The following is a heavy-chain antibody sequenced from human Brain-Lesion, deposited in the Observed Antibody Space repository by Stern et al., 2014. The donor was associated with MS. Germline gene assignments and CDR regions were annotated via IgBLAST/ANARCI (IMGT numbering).Heavy chain of an antibody. J-gene: IGHJ4*02. CDR2: IYYRGST. D-gene: IGHD3-10*01. V-gene: IGHV4-39*01. CDR1: GGSISSSSYY. Sequence: QVQLMQSGPGLVKPSETLSLTCTVSGGSISSSSYYWGWIRQPPGKGLEWIGSIYYRGSTYYNPSLKSRVTISMDTPKTHSPLGLSSVTAADTAVYFCAKLWLGELPESPFDYWGQGTLVTVSS. CDR3: AKLWLGELPESPFDY.